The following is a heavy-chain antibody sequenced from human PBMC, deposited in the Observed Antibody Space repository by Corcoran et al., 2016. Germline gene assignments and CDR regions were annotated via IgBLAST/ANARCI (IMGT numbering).Heavy chain of an antibody. V-gene: IGHV4-34*01. J-gene: IGHJ4*02. Sequence: QVQLQQWGAGLLKPSETLSLTCAVYGGSFSGYYWSWIRQPPGKGLEWIGEINHSGSTNYNPSLKSRVTISVDTSKNQFSLKLSSVTAADTAVYYCARGGYCSGGSCLSGVDYWGQGTLVTVSS. D-gene: IGHD2-15*01. CDR2: INHSGST. CDR3: ARGGYCSGGSCLSGVDY. CDR1: GGSFSGYY.